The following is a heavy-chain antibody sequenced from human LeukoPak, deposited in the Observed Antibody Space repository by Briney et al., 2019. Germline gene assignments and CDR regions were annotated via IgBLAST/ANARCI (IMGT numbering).Heavy chain of an antibody. D-gene: IGHD6-13*01. CDR2: IYSGGST. V-gene: IGHV3-66*01. CDR3: ARWAGYSIAWYGLFDY. J-gene: IGHJ4*02. CDR1: VFTASTTY. Sequence: GGSLRLSCAASVFTASTTYMSWVRQAPGPGLKWISVIYSGGSTYYADSVKGRFTISRDNSKNTLYLQMNSLRAEDMAVYYCARWAGYSIAWYGLFDYWGQGTLVTVSS.